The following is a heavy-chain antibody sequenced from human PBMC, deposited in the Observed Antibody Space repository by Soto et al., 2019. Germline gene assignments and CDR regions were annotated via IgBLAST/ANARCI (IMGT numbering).Heavy chain of an antibody. D-gene: IGHD6-19*01. CDR2: ISYDGSNK. V-gene: IGHV3-30-3*01. Sequence: PGGSLRLSCAASGFTFSSYAMHWVRQAPGKGLEWVAVISYDGSNKYYADSVKGRFTISRDNSKNTLYLQMNSLRAEDTAVYYCARDPRWLAYYYGMDVWGQGTTVTVS. CDR1: GFTFSSYA. J-gene: IGHJ6*02. CDR3: ARDPRWLAYYYGMDV.